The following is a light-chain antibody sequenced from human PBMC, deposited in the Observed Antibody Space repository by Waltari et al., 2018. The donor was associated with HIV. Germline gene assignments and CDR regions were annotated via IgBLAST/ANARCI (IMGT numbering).Light chain of an antibody. Sequence: QSLLPQPPSASGTTGQRVTISCSGSYSTIGSNTVNWHQQLPGSAPRALIYNNDQRPSGVPDRFSGSKSGTSASLAISGLQSEDQGDYYCASWDDKLDGWVFGGGTRLTVL. CDR2: NND. V-gene: IGLV1-44*01. CDR1: YSTIGSNT. J-gene: IGLJ3*02. CDR3: ASWDDKLDGWV.